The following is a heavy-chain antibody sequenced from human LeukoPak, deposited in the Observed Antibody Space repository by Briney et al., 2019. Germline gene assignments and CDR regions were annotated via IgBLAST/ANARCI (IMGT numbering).Heavy chain of an antibody. CDR1: GYTFTSYG. Sequence: ASVKVSCKASGYTFTSYGISWVRQAPGQGLEWMGWISAYNGNTNYAQKLQGRVTMTTDTSTSTVYMELRSLRSDDTAVYYCARVHGSGVEDYWGQGTLVTVSS. CDR3: ARVHGSGVEDY. CDR2: ISAYNGNT. J-gene: IGHJ4*02. D-gene: IGHD3-10*01. V-gene: IGHV1-18*01.